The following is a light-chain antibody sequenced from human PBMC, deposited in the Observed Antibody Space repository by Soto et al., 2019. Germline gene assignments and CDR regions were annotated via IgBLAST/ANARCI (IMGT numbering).Light chain of an antibody. Sequence: QPVLTQPPSASGTPGQTVTIFCSGSSSNIGSSIVHWYQQLPGMAPKLLISSNNQRPSGVPDRFSASKSGTSASLAISGLQSDDEADYFCAAWDDRLNGYVVFGGGTQLTVL. CDR3: AAWDDRLNGYVV. CDR2: SNN. J-gene: IGLJ2*01. CDR1: SSNIGSSI. V-gene: IGLV1-44*01.